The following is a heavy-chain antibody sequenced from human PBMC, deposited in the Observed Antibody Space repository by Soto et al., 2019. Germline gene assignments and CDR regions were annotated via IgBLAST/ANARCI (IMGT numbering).Heavy chain of an antibody. CDR2: IHYSGPS. D-gene: IGHD4-4*01. CDR3: ARGYSHYAH. J-gene: IGHJ4*02. CDR1: GGSVSRDSNF. V-gene: IGHV4-61*01. Sequence: SETLSLTGTVSGGSVSRDSNFWSWIRQPPGKGLEWIGYIHYSGPSRYNPSLESRVTISIDSSKNQVSLTLTSVTAADTAVYYCARGYSHYAHWGRGTLVTVSS.